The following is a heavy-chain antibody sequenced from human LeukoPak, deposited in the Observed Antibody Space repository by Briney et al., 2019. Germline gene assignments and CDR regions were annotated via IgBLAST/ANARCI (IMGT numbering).Heavy chain of an antibody. D-gene: IGHD5-24*01. V-gene: IGHV1-69*04. J-gene: IGHJ4*02. CDR3: AREPSRDGYTLYYFDF. CDR2: IIPTLGIA. Sequence: ASVKVSCKASGGSFSIYSISWVRQAPGQGLEWMGRIIPTLGIANYAQKFQGRVTITADRSTSTAYMELSSLRSEDTAVYYCAREPSRDGYTLYYFDFWGQGTLVTVSS. CDR1: GGSFSIYS.